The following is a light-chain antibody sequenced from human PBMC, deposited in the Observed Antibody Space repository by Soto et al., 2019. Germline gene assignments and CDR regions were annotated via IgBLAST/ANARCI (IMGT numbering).Light chain of an antibody. CDR2: GAS. Sequence: EIVLTQSPGTLSLSPGERATLSCRASQSVSSSYLAWYQQKPGQAPRPLIYGASSRATGIPDRFSGSESGTDFTLTISRLEPEDFAVYYCQQYGSSPRTFGQGTKVDSK. J-gene: IGKJ1*01. CDR1: QSVSSSY. V-gene: IGKV3-20*01. CDR3: QQYGSSPRT.